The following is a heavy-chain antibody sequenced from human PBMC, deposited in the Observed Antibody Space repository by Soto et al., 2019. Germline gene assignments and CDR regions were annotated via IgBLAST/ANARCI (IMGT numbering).Heavy chain of an antibody. V-gene: IGHV4-38-2*01. J-gene: IGHJ6*02. CDR3: ARESTYYDFWSGYYLNYGMDV. D-gene: IGHD3-3*01. CDR1: GDSISRGYY. Sequence: SETLSLTCVVSGDSISRGYYWAWIRQPPGKGLEWVASIYHTGTTYYNPSFTSRVTISVDTSKNQFSLKLSSVTAADTAVYYCARESTYYDFWSGYYLNYGMDVWGQGTTVTVSS. CDR2: IYHTGTT.